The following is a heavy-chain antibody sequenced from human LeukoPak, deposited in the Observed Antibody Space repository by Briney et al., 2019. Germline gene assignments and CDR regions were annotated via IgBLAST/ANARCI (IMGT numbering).Heavy chain of an antibody. Sequence: KPSETLSLTCTVSGGSISSDYWSWIRQPPGKGLEWIGYIYYTGSTNYNPSLRSRVTISVDTSKNQFSLKLSSVTAADTAVYYCARATTGEPYSWFDPWGQGTLVTVSS. V-gene: IGHV4-59*01. CDR2: IYYTGST. D-gene: IGHD7-27*01. CDR3: ARATTGEPYSWFDP. J-gene: IGHJ5*02. CDR1: GGSISSDY.